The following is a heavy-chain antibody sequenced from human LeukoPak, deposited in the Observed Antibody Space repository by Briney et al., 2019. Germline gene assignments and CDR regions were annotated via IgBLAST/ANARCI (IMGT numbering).Heavy chain of an antibody. V-gene: IGHV3-21*01. CDR2: ISSSSSYI. D-gene: IGHD5-12*01. CDR1: GFTFSSYS. CDR3: ARVGLDRRGYSGYEAFDY. J-gene: IGHJ4*02. Sequence: GGSLRLSCAASGFTFSSYSMNWVRQAPGKGLEWVSCISSSSSYIYYADSVKGRFTISRDNAKNSLYLQMNSLRVEDTAVYYCARVGLDRRGYSGYEAFDYWGQGTLVTVSS.